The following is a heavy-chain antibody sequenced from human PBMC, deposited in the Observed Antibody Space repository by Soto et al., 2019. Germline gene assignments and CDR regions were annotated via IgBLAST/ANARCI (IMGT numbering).Heavy chain of an antibody. D-gene: IGHD3-16*01. V-gene: IGHV3-30*19. J-gene: IGHJ4*02. Sequence: QVQLVESGGGVVQPGTSLRLSCVGSGFTFRSYVIHWVRQAPGKGLGWVALTSYDGSNKYYDDSVKGRFTISRDNSRNTVDLQMDSLRVEDTALCYCARWGTSGGLDVWGQGTLVSVSS. CDR3: ARWGTSGGLDV. CDR1: GFTFRSYV. CDR2: TSYDGSNK.